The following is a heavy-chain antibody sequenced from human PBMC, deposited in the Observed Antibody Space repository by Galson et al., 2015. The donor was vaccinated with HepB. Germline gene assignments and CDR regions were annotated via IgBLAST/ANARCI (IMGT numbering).Heavy chain of an antibody. CDR3: ASMCYAHDY. CDR2: IKSKSDSATT. CDR1: GFTFSNAW. D-gene: IGHD2-15*01. Sequence: SLRLSCAASGFTFSNAWMSWVRQAPGKGLEWVGRIKSKSDSATTDYAAPVKGRFTISRDDSKNALYLQMNNLKTDDTAVYYCASMCYAHDYWGQGTLVTVSS. V-gene: IGHV3-15*01. J-gene: IGHJ4*02.